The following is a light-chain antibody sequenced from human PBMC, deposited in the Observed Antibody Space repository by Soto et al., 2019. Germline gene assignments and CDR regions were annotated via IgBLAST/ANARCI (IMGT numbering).Light chain of an antibody. CDR2: DAS. J-gene: IGKJ3*01. CDR3: QQRSNWPPE. Sequence: EIVLTQSPATLSLSPGERATLSCRASQSVSSYLAWYQQKPGQAPRLLIYDASNRATGIPARFSGSGSGTDFTLTISSLEPVDFAVYYCQQRSNWPPEFGPGTKVDIK. V-gene: IGKV3-11*01. CDR1: QSVSSY.